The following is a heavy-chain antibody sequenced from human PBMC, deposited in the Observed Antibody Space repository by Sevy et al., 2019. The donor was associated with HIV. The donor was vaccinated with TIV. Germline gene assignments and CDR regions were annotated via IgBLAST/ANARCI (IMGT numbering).Heavy chain of an antibody. V-gene: IGHV3-7*01. CDR3: LREGVGGYSYSLDC. J-gene: IGHJ4*02. Sequence: RGSLRLSCAASGFTFSSYWMSWVRQAPGKGLERVATMKEDGSERNYVDSVKGRFTISRDNAKNSLYLQMNSLRAEDTAVYYCLREGVGGYSYSLDCWGQGTLVNVSS. CDR2: MKEDGSER. CDR1: GFTFSSYW. D-gene: IGHD5-18*01.